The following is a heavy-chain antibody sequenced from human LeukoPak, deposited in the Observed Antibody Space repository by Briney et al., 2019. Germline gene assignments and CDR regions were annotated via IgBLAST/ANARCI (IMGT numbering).Heavy chain of an antibody. J-gene: IGHJ3*02. CDR1: GGSFSGYY. Sequence: SETLSLTCAVYGGSFSGYYWSWIRQPPGKGLEWIGSIYYSGSTYYNPSLKSRVTISVDTSKNQFSLKLSSVTAADTAVYYCARVVSQLDLYDAFDIWGQGTMVTVSS. CDR2: IYYSGST. CDR3: ARVVSQLDLYDAFDI. V-gene: IGHV4-34*01. D-gene: IGHD6-6*01.